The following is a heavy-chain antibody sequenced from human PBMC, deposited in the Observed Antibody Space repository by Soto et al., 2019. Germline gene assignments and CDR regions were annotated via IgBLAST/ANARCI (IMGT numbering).Heavy chain of an antibody. CDR2: IYSGGST. V-gene: IGHV3-66*01. D-gene: IGHD6-6*01. J-gene: IGHJ4*02. Sequence: GGSLRLSCAASGFTVSSNYMSWVRQAPGKGLEWVSVIYSGGSTYYADSVKGRFTISRDNSKNTLYLQMNSLRAKDTAVYYCASSSSSSYFDYWGQGTLVTVSS. CDR3: ASSSSSSYFDY. CDR1: GFTVSSNY.